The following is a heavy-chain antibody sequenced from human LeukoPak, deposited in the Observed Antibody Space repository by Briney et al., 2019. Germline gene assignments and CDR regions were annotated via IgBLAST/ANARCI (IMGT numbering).Heavy chain of an antibody. CDR3: ARFDGGMATNPELDY. Sequence: GGSLRLSCAASGFTFDDYGMSWVRQAPGKGLEWVSGINWNGGSTGYADSVKGRFTISRDNAKNSLYPQMNSLRAEDTALYYCARFDGGMATNPELDYWGQGTLVTVSS. D-gene: IGHD5-24*01. CDR1: GFTFDDYG. J-gene: IGHJ4*02. V-gene: IGHV3-20*04. CDR2: INWNGGST.